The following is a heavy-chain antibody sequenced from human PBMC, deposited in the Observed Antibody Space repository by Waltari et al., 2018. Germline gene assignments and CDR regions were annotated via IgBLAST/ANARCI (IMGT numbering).Heavy chain of an antibody. D-gene: IGHD3-10*01. Sequence: QLQLQESGPGLVKPSETLSLTCTVPGGSIRSSSYYWGWIRQPPGKGLEWIGSIYYSGSTYYNPSLKSRVTISVDTSKNQFSLKLSSVTAADTAVYYCARALLLHAFDIWGQGTMVTVSS. CDR2: IYYSGST. CDR3: ARALLLHAFDI. J-gene: IGHJ3*02. CDR1: GGSIRSSSYY. V-gene: IGHV4-39*07.